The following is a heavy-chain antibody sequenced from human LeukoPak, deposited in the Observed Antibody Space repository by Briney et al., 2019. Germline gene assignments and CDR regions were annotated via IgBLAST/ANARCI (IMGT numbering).Heavy chain of an antibody. CDR1: GFTFSSYA. V-gene: IGHV3-30*04. CDR3: AREDYDILTGSYNSIDY. D-gene: IGHD3-9*01. CDR2: ISYDGSNK. J-gene: IGHJ4*02. Sequence: PGGSLRLSCAASGFTFSSYAIHWVRQAPGKGLEWVAVISYDGSNKYYADSVKGRFTISRDNSKNTLYLQMNSLRAEDTAVYYCAREDYDILTGSYNSIDYWGQGTLVTVSP.